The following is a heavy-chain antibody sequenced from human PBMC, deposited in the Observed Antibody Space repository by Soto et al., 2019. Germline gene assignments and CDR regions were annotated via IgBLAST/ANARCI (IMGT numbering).Heavy chain of an antibody. CDR3: ASEGGLYYDSRRSPLAI. CDR2: MNPNSGNT. CDR1: GYTFTSYD. D-gene: IGHD3-22*01. J-gene: IGHJ3*02. Sequence: ASVKVSCKASGYTFTSYDINWVRQATGQGLEWMGWMNPNSGNTGYAQKFQGRVTMTRNTSISTAYMELSSLRSEDTAVYYCASEGGLYYDSRRSPLAIWGQGTMVTVSS. V-gene: IGHV1-8*01.